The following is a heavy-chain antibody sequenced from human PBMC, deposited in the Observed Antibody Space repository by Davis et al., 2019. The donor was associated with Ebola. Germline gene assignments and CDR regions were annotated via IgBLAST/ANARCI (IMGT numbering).Heavy chain of an antibody. CDR3: ARDLMVQGMDV. D-gene: IGHD3-10*01. CDR1: GGTFSSYA. CDR2: ISAYNGNT. J-gene: IGHJ6*02. Sequence: AASVKVSCKASGGTFSSYAISWVRQAPGQGLEWMGWISAYNGNTNYAQKLQGRVTMTTDTSTSTAYMELRSLRSDDTAVYYCARDLMVQGMDVWGQGTTVTVSS. V-gene: IGHV1-18*01.